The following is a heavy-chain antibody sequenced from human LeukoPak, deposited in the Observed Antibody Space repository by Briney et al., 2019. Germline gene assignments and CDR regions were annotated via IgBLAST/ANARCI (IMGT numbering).Heavy chain of an antibody. CDR2: IIPIFGTA. J-gene: IGHJ3*02. D-gene: IGHD3-10*01. CDR3: ARAVPAVLHCAFDT. V-gene: IGHV1-69*05. Sequence: ASVKVSCKASGGTFSSYAISWVRQAPGQGLEWMGGIIPIFGTANYAQKFQGRVTITTDESTSTAYMELSSLRSEDTAVYYCARAVPAVLHCAFDTWGQGTMVTVSS. CDR1: GGTFSSYA.